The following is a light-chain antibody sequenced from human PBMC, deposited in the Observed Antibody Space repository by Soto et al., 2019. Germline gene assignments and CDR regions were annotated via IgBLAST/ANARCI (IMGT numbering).Light chain of an antibody. CDR1: ESVDIY. CDR3: QQRRNWPPLT. V-gene: IGKV3-11*01. Sequence: ETVLTQSPATLSLSPGETATLSCRASESVDIYLAWYQQKPGQAPRILIYHASNRATGIPARFSGSGSGTDFTLTISSLEPEDSAVYYYQQRRNWPPLTFGGGTRVEIK. J-gene: IGKJ4*01. CDR2: HAS.